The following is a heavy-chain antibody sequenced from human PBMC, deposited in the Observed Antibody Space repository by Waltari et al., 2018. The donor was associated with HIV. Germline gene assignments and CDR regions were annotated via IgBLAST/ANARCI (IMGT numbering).Heavy chain of an antibody. J-gene: IGHJ6*02. CDR3: ARGQAGIAAHYYYYGMDV. D-gene: IGHD6-13*01. Sequence: QVQLVQSGAEVKKPGASVKVSCKASGYTFTGYYMHWLRQAPGQGLEWMGWINPNSGGTNYAQKFQGRVTMTRDTSISTAYMELSRLRSDDTAVYYCARGQAGIAAHYYYYGMDVWGQGTTVTVSS. CDR2: INPNSGGT. CDR1: GYTFTGYY. V-gene: IGHV1-2*02.